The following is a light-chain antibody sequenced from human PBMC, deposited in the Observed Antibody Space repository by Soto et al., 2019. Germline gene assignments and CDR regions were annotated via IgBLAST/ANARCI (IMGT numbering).Light chain of an antibody. V-gene: IGKV1-39*01. Sequence: DIQMTKSPSSLSASVGDRVTITCRASQSISSYLNWYQQKPGKAPKLLIYAASSLQSGVPSRFSGSGSGTDFTLTISSLQPEDFATYYCQQSYSTPQDTFGQGTKLEI. CDR1: QSISSY. J-gene: IGKJ2*01. CDR2: AAS. CDR3: QQSYSTPQDT.